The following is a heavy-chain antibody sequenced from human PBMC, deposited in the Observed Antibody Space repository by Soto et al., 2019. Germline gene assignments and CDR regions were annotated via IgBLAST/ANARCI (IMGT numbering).Heavy chain of an antibody. Sequence: PGGSLRLSCAASGFTFDDYAMHWVRQAPGKGLEWVSGISWNSGSIGYADSVKGRFTISRDNAKNSLYLQMNSLRAEDTALYYCAKGVVIHPTLGLNWFDPWGQGTLVTVSS. CDR2: ISWNSGSI. CDR1: GFTFDDYA. CDR3: AKGVVIHPTLGLNWFDP. J-gene: IGHJ5*02. D-gene: IGHD3-22*01. V-gene: IGHV3-9*01.